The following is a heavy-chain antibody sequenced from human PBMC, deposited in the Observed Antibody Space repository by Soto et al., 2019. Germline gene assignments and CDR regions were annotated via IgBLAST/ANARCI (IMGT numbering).Heavy chain of an antibody. D-gene: IGHD3-3*01. Sequence: PSETLSLTCTVSGASISSYYWSWIRQPPGKGLEWIGYIYYSGSTNYNPSLKSRVTISVDTSKNQFSLKLSSVTAADTAVYYCATRAADYDFWSGYYSYYYYMDVWGKGTTVTVS. J-gene: IGHJ6*03. CDR1: GASISSYY. CDR2: IYYSGST. V-gene: IGHV4-59*08. CDR3: ATRAADYDFWSGYYSYYYYMDV.